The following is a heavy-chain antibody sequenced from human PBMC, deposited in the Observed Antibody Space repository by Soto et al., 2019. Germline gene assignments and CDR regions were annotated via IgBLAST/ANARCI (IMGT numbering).Heavy chain of an antibody. D-gene: IGHD1-26*01. CDR3: EAKSGSVIIS. V-gene: IGHV3-23*01. CDR1: GFTFSNYA. J-gene: IGHJ5*02. CDR2: ISGNGGDT. Sequence: VGSLRLSCAASGFTFSNYAMGWVRQAPGKGLEWVSAISGNGGDTYYADSVTGRFTISRDNSKDTLYLQMNSLRAEDTAVYYCEAKSGSVIISWGQGTLVTVSS.